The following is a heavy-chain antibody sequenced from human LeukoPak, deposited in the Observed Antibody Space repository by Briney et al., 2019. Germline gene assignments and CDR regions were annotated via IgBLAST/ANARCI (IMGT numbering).Heavy chain of an antibody. D-gene: IGHD5-12*01. CDR3: ARDRAVATEIDY. Sequence: SGGSLRLSCAASGFTFSSYSMNWVRQAPGKGLEWVSSISSSSSYIYYADSVKGRFTISRDNAKNSLYLQMNSLRAEDTAVYYCARDRAVATEIDYWGQGTLVTVSP. J-gene: IGHJ4*02. CDR1: GFTFSSYS. V-gene: IGHV3-21*01. CDR2: ISSSSSYI.